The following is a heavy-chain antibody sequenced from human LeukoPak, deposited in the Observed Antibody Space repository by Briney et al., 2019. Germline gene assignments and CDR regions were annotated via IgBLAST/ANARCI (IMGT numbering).Heavy chain of an antibody. J-gene: IGHJ4*02. V-gene: IGHV1-46*01. D-gene: IGHD4-23*01. CDR2: INPSGGST. CDR3: ARDYGGNDGFDY. CDR1: GYTFIDYY. Sequence: ASVKVSCKTSGYTFIDYYMHWVRQAPGQGLEWMGIINPSGGSTSYAQKFQGRVTVTRDTSTSTVYMELSSLRSEDTAVYYCARDYGGNDGFDYWGQGTLVTVSS.